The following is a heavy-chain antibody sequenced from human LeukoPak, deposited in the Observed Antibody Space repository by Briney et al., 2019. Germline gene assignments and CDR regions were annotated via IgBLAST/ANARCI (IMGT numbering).Heavy chain of an antibody. CDR1: GGSISSSSYY. CDR3: AAAGHFDWSFDY. V-gene: IGHV4-39*01. CDR2: IYYSGTT. J-gene: IGHJ4*02. Sequence: SETLSLTCTVSGGSISSSSYYWGWIRQPPGKGLEWIGSIYYSGTTYYNPSLKSRVTISVDTSKNQFSLKLSSVTAADTAVYYCAAAGHFDWSFDYWGQGTLVTVSS. D-gene: IGHD3-9*01.